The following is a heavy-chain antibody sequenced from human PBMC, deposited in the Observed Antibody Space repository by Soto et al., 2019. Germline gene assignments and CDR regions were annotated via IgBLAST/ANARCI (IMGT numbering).Heavy chain of an antibody. Sequence: SETLSLTCTVSGGSISGYYWSWIRQPPGKGLEWIGYIYYSGSTNYNPSLKSRVTISVGTSKNQFSLKLSSVTAADTAVYYCARERDPYYYYGMDVWGQGTTVTVSS. CDR3: ARERDPYYYYGMDV. CDR2: IYYSGST. J-gene: IGHJ6*02. V-gene: IGHV4-59*01. CDR1: GGSISGYY.